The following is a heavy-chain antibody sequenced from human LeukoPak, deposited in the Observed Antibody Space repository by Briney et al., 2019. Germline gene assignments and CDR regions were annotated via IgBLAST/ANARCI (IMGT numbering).Heavy chain of an antibody. CDR2: IYTSGST. Sequence: PSETLSLTCTVSGGSTSSYYWSWIRQPPGKGLEWIGYIYTSGSTNYNPSLKSRVTISVDTSKNQFSLKLSSVTAADTAVYYCARSQSRYCSSTSCPARNYYYYYYMDVWGKGTTVTVSS. CDR3: ARSQSRYCSSTSCPARNYYYYYYMDV. V-gene: IGHV4-4*09. J-gene: IGHJ6*03. CDR1: GGSTSSYY. D-gene: IGHD2-2*01.